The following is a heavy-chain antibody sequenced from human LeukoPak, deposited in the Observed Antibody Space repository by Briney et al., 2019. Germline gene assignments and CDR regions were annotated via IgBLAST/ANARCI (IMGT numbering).Heavy chain of an antibody. Sequence: SETLSLTCTVSGGSISSYYWSWIRQPAGKALEWIGRIYISGTTNYSPSFKSRVTMSVDTSKNQFSLNLSSVTAADTAVYYCARAVGTGYPYYFDYWGQGTLVTVSS. J-gene: IGHJ4*02. CDR2: IYISGTT. D-gene: IGHD3/OR15-3a*01. V-gene: IGHV4-4*07. CDR3: ARAVGTGYPYYFDY. CDR1: GGSISSYY.